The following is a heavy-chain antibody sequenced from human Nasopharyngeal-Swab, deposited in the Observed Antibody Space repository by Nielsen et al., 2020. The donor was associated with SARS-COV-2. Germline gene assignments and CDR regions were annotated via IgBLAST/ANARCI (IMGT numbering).Heavy chain of an antibody. V-gene: IGHV3-49*04. CDR1: GFTFGNYG. D-gene: IGHD3-3*01. J-gene: IGHJ4*02. CDR2: IRSKAYGGTT. Sequence: GGFLRLSCTASGFTFGNYGMSWVRQAPGKGLEGDGFIRSKAYGGTTEYAASVKGRFTIARDDSKSIAYLQMNSLKTEDTAVYYCTRDDFWSGYYLLWGQGTLVTVSS. CDR3: TRDDFWSGYYLL.